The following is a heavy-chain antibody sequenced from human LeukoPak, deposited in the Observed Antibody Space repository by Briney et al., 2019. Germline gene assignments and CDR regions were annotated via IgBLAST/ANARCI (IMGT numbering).Heavy chain of an antibody. CDR3: ARGGRGYYYGSGSPDY. D-gene: IGHD3-10*01. CDR2: ISSSGSTI. J-gene: IGHJ4*02. Sequence: GGSLRLSCAASGFTFSSYEMNWVRQAPGKGLERVSYISSSGSTIYYADSVKGRFTISRDNAKNSLYLQMNSLRAEDTAVYYCARGGRGYYYGSGSPDYWGQGTLVTVSS. V-gene: IGHV3-48*03. CDR1: GFTFSSYE.